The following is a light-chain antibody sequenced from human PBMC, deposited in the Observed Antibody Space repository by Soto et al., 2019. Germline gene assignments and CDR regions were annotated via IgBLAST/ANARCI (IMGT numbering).Light chain of an antibody. Sequence: QSVLTQPASVSGSPGQSITISCTGNSSDVGAYNYVSWYQQHPGKAPKLMIYDVNIRPSGVSNRFSGSKSGNTASLTISGLQAEDDADYYCTSWTTSTTMKFGGGTKVTVL. CDR1: SSDVGAYNY. V-gene: IGLV2-14*01. CDR2: DVN. CDR3: TSWTTSTTMK. J-gene: IGLJ2*01.